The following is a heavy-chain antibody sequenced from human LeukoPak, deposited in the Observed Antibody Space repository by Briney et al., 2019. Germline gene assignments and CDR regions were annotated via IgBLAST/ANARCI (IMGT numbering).Heavy chain of an antibody. CDR1: GFTFSSYA. CDR3: ARDKSPRAYYGSGNGDY. Sequence: TGGSLRLSCAASGFTFSSYAMGWVRQAPGKGLEWVSAISGSGGSTYYADSVKGRFTISRDNAKNSLYLQMNSLRAEDTAVYYCARDKSPRAYYGSGNGDYWGQGTLVTVSS. V-gene: IGHV3-23*01. J-gene: IGHJ4*02. CDR2: ISGSGGST. D-gene: IGHD3-10*01.